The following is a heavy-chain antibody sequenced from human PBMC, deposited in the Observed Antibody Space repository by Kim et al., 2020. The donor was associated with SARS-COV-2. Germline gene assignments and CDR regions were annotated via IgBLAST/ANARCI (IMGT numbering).Heavy chain of an antibody. V-gene: IGHV3-9*01. CDR2: ISWNSGSI. CDR1: GFTFGDYA. D-gene: IGHD3-16*02. CDR3: AKAGYYDYIWGSYRYDYYHYYGMDV. J-gene: IGHJ6*02. Sequence: GGSLRLSCAASGFTFGDYAMHWVRQAPGKGLEWVSGISWNSGSIGYADSVKGRFTISRDNAKNSLYLQVNSLRAEDTALYYCAKAGYYDYIWGSYRYDYYHYYGMDVWGHGTTVTVSS.